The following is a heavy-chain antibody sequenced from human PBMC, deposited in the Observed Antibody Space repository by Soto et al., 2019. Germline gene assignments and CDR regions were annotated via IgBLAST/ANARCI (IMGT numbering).Heavy chain of an antibody. Sequence: PGESLKISCKGSGYSFTSYWIGWVRQMPGKGLEWMGIIYPGDSDTRYSPSFQGQVTISADKSISTAYLQWSSLKASDTAMYYCARQESYYYDSSGYPSGVDYWGQGTLVTVSS. D-gene: IGHD3-22*01. CDR2: IYPGDSDT. CDR1: GYSFTSYW. J-gene: IGHJ4*02. V-gene: IGHV5-51*01. CDR3: ARQESYYYDSSGYPSGVDY.